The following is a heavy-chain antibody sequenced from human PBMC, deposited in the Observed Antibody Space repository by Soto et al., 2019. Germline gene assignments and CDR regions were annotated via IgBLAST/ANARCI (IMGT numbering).Heavy chain of an antibody. J-gene: IGHJ4*02. CDR2: IYPGDSDT. Sequence: PGESLKISCKGSGYSFTSYWIGWVRQMPGKGLEWVGIIYPGDSDTRYSPSFQGQVTISADKSISTAYLQWSSLKASDTAMYYCARHTYYYDSSGYYSLDYWGQGTLVTVS. D-gene: IGHD3-22*01. V-gene: IGHV5-51*01. CDR3: ARHTYYYDSSGYYSLDY. CDR1: GYSFTSYW.